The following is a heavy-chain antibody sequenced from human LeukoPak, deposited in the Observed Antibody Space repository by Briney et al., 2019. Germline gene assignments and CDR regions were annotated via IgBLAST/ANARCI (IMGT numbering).Heavy chain of an antibody. CDR3: ARHDILRYLDY. Sequence: SETLSLTCTVSGGSLSNSIYYWGWIRQPPGKGPEWIGRIYYSRNTYYNPSLKSRVTISVDTSQTQFSLTLTSVTAADTAVYYCARHDILRYLDYWGQGTLVTVSS. V-gene: IGHV4-39*01. D-gene: IGHD3-9*01. J-gene: IGHJ4*02. CDR2: IYYSRNT. CDR1: GGSLSNSIYY.